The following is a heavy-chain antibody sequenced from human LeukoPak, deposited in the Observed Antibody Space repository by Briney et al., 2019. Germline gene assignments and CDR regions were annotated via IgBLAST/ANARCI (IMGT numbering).Heavy chain of an antibody. J-gene: IGHJ4*02. V-gene: IGHV4-59*01. CDR2: IYYSGST. D-gene: IGHD6-19*01. CDR1: GGSISSYY. CDR3: ARVESSGWYIFDY. Sequence: SKTLSLTCTVSGGSISSYYWSWIRQPPGKGLEWIGYIYYSGSTNYNPSLKSRVTISVDTSKNQFSLKLSSVTAADTAVYYCARVESSGWYIFDYWGQGTLVTVSS.